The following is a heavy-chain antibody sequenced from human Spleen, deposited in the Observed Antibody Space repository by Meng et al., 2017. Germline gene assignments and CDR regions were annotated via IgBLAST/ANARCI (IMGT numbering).Heavy chain of an antibody. V-gene: IGHV4-34*01. CDR2: INHSGST. CDR3: AREPLWVAVAGTDV. D-gene: IGHD6-19*01. J-gene: IGHJ6*02. CDR1: GGSFSGYY. Sequence: GSLRLSCAVYGGSFSGYYWSWIRQPPGQGLEWIGEINHSGSTNYNPSLKSRVTISVDTSKNQFSLKLSSVTAADTAVYYCAREPLWVAVAGTDVWGQGTTVTVSS.